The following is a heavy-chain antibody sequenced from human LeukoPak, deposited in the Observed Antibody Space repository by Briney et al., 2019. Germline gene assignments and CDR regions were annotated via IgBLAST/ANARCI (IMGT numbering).Heavy chain of an antibody. CDR2: IYYSGST. CDR1: GGSISSYY. CDR3: AGVSLDGGNDHFDY. Sequence: SETLSLTCTVSGGSISSYYWSWIRQPPGKGLEWIGYIYYSGSTNYNPSLKSRVTISVDTSKNQFSLKLSSVTAADTAVYYCAGVSLDGGNDHFDYWGQGTLVTVSS. J-gene: IGHJ4*02. D-gene: IGHD4-23*01. V-gene: IGHV4-59*01.